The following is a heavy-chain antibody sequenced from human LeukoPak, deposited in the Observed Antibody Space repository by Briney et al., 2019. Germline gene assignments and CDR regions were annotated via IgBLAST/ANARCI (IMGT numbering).Heavy chain of an antibody. J-gene: IGHJ6*04. CDR2: ISDSGGGT. CDR3: AELGITMIGGV. D-gene: IGHD3-10*02. V-gene: IGHV3-23*01. Sequence: GGSLRLSCAASGFTFSTYWMSWVRQAPGKGLEWVSAISDSGGGTYYADSVKGRFTISRDNSKDTLYLQMNSLRAEDTAVYYCAELGITMIGGVWGKGTTVTISS. CDR1: GFTFSTYW.